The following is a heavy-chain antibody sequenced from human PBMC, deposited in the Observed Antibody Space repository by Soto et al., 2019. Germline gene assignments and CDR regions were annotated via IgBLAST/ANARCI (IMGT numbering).Heavy chain of an antibody. Sequence: PSETLSLTCTVSGGYINSYYWNWIRQPPGKGLEWIGYIYYSGSTNYNPSLKSRVVISVDTSKNQFSLKLRSVTAADTAMYYCAENDDHGSSYHGMDVWGQGTTVTVSS. J-gene: IGHJ6*01. D-gene: IGHD4-17*01. CDR2: IYYSGST. CDR1: GGYINSYY. V-gene: IGHV4-59*01. CDR3: AENDDHGSSYHGMDV.